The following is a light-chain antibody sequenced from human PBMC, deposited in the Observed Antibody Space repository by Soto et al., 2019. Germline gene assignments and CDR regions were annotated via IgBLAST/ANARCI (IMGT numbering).Light chain of an antibody. CDR1: QSVGSN. CDR3: QHYNNWST. Sequence: EIVMTQSPASLSVSPGDRATLSCRASQSVGSNLAWYQQKPGQAPRLLIYGASTRATGIPARFSGSGSGTEFTLTISSLQSEDFAVYYCQHYNNWSTFGQGTRLEIK. J-gene: IGKJ5*01. V-gene: IGKV3-15*01. CDR2: GAS.